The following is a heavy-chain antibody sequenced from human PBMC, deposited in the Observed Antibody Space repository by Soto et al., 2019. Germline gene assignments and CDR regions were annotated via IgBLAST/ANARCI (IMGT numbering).Heavy chain of an antibody. Sequence: QVQLVQSGAEVKKPGASVKVSCKASGYTFTSYDINWVRQATGQGLEWMGWMNPNSGNTGYAQKFHRRVTMNRNTSISTDYMELSSLRSEDTAVYYCARGPGSGYYYYMDVWGKGTTVTVSS. V-gene: IGHV1-8*01. CDR2: MNPNSGNT. J-gene: IGHJ6*03. CDR3: ARGPGSGYYYYMDV. CDR1: GYTFTSYD. D-gene: IGHD6-25*01.